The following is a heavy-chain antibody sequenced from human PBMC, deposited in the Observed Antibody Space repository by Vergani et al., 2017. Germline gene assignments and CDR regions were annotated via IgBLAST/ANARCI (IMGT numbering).Heavy chain of an antibody. Sequence: EVQLLESGGGLVQPGGSLRLSCAASGFTFSSYAMNWVRQAPGKGLEWVSIISHRGDNTYYAGSVKGRFAISRDNSKNTLYLQMNSLRAEDTAVYYCAKEAGSGWAPDAFDIWGQGIMVTVSS. D-gene: IGHD6-19*01. CDR3: AKEAGSGWAPDAFDI. J-gene: IGHJ3*02. CDR2: ISHRGDNT. V-gene: IGHV3-23*01. CDR1: GFTFSSYA.